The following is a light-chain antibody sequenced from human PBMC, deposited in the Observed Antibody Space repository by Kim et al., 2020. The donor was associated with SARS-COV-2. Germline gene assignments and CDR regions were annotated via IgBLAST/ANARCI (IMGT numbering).Light chain of an antibody. V-gene: IGKV1-27*01. Sequence: ASVGDRVTITCRASQGISNYLAWYQQRPGKIPRLLIYAASTLQSGVPSRFSGSGSGTDFTLTISSLQPEDFATYYCQNYNSAPALTFGGGTRVEI. CDR3: QNYNSAPALT. CDR2: AAS. CDR1: QGISNY. J-gene: IGKJ4*01.